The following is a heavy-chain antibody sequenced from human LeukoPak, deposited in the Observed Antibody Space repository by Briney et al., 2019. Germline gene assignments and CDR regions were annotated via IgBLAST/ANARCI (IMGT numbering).Heavy chain of an antibody. CDR3: ASMFSGPPTTFDY. Sequence: GESLKISCRGSGYNFRNYWIGWVRQMPGQGLEWMGVIYPGDSETRYSPSFQGQVTISADESINTAYLQWSSLKASDTSMYYCASMFSGPPTTFDYWGQGTLVTVSS. V-gene: IGHV5-51*01. J-gene: IGHJ4*02. CDR2: IYPGDSET. D-gene: IGHD1-26*01. CDR1: GYNFRNYW.